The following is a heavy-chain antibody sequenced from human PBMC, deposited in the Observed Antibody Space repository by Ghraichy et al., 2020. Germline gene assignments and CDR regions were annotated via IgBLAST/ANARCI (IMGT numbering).Heavy chain of an antibody. CDR1: GFTFSSYG. J-gene: IGHJ3*02. V-gene: IGHV3-30*18. D-gene: IGHD2-21*02. CDR2: ISYDGSNK. CDR3: AKKLVRHIVVVTAINDAFDI. Sequence: GGSLRLSCAASGFTFSSYGMHWVRQAPGKGLEWVAVISYDGSNKYYADSVKGRFTISRDNSKNTLYLQMNSLRAEDTAVYYCAKKLVRHIVVVTAINDAFDIWGQGTMVTVSS.